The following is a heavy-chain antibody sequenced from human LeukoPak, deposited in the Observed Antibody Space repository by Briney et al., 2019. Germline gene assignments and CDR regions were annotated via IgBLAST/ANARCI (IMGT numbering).Heavy chain of an antibody. CDR2: VMSGRGST. CDR1: GFSVSDYS. D-gene: IGHD3-16*01. CDR3: TRERRGSYYAFES. J-gene: IGHJ4*02. V-gene: IGHV3-11*05. Sequence: PGGSLRLSCAVSGFSVSDYSISWIRQSPGKGPEWISHVMSGRGSTNYADSVKGRFTISRDNAKNSVALQLDGLRAEDTAVYFCTRERRGSYYAFESWGQGTLVTVSS.